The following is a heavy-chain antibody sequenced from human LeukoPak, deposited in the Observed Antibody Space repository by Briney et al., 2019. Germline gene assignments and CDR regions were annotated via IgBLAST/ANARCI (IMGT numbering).Heavy chain of an antibody. Sequence: GGSLRLSCAASGFTFSSYSMNWVRQAPGKGLEWVSSLSSSSTYVYYADSVKGRFTISRDNAKNSLYLQMSSLRAEDTAVYYCARVGGSSWPHYFDYWGQGTLVTVSS. D-gene: IGHD6-13*01. CDR3: ARVGGSSWPHYFDY. CDR1: GFTFSSYS. CDR2: LSSSSTYV. J-gene: IGHJ4*02. V-gene: IGHV3-21*01.